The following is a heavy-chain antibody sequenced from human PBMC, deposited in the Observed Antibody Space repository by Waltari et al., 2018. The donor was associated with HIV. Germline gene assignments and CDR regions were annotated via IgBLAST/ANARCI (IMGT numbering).Heavy chain of an antibody. CDR3: ARDFRFCSHGICYVFDF. CDR1: GFTFSNYA. V-gene: IGHV3-30*01. D-gene: IGHD3-3*01. Sequence: QVQLVESGGGVVQPGRSLRLSCAASGFTFSNYAMHWVRQAPGKGLGWVAVISSDANSKYYADSVQGRFTISRDNSKNTLHLQMNSLRAEDTAVYYCARDFRFCSHGICYVFDFWGQGTLVTVSS. CDR2: ISSDANSK. J-gene: IGHJ4*02.